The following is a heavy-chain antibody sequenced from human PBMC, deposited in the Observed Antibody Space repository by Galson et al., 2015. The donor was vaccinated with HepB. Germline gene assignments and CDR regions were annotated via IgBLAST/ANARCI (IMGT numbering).Heavy chain of an antibody. D-gene: IGHD6-13*01. CDR1: GFTFSNAW. CDR2: IKSKTDGGTT. CDR3: TTDGSSWSLQFDY. J-gene: IGHJ4*02. Sequence: SLRLSCAASGFTFSNAWMSWVRQAPGKGLEWVGRIKSKTDGGTTDYAAPAKGRFTISRDDSKNTLYLQMNSLKTEDTAVYYCTTDGSSWSLQFDYWGQGTLVTVSS. V-gene: IGHV3-15*01.